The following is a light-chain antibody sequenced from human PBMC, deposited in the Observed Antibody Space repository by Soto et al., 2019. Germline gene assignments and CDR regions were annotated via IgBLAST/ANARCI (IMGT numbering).Light chain of an antibody. V-gene: IGKV3-15*01. CDR2: DAS. CDR1: QSVSSN. J-gene: IGKJ1*01. Sequence: EIVMTQSPATLSVSPGERATLSCRASQSVSSNLAWYQQRPGQAPRLLSYDASTRATGIPARFSGSGSGTEFTFTISSLQSEDFAVYYCQQYNNWPPWTFGQGTKVEIK. CDR3: QQYNNWPPWT.